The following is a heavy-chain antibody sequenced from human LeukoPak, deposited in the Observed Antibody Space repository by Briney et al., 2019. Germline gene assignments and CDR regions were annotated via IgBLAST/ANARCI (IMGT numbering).Heavy chain of an antibody. Sequence: GGSLRLSCAASGFIFSSFEMIWVRQAPGKGLECISYISSSGSTIYYADSVKGRFTISRDNAKNSLFLQMNSLRAEDTAVYYCARSMVRGAPFHWWGQGTLVTVSS. CDR2: ISSSGSTI. J-gene: IGHJ4*02. D-gene: IGHD3-10*01. V-gene: IGHV3-48*03. CDR1: GFIFSSFE. CDR3: ARSMVRGAPFHW.